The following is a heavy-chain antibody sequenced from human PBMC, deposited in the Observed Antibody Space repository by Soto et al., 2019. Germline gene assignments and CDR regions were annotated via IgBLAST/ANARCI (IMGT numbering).Heavy chain of an antibody. CDR1: SGSISSGSYY. Sequence: PSETLSLTCTVSSGSISSGSYYWDWIRQPPGKGLEWIGNIYYSGSTNYNPSLESRVTISVDTSKNQFSLKLSSVTAADTAVYYCARQTDSYYTFHAFDIWGQGTMVTVSS. CDR2: IYYSGST. J-gene: IGHJ3*02. CDR3: ARQTDSYYTFHAFDI. D-gene: IGHD3-22*01. V-gene: IGHV4-39*01.